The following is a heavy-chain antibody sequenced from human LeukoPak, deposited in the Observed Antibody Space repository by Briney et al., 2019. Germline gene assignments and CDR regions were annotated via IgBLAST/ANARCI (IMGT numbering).Heavy chain of an antibody. D-gene: IGHD2-15*01. V-gene: IGHV4-4*07. CDR1: GVSISDYY. Sequence: PSETLSLTCSVSGVSISDYYWTWFRQPAGKGLEWIGRIYISGSTNYNPSLKSRVTISVDTSKNEFSLKVRSVTAADTAVYYCARTTEGYCRGSTCYYYYYYMNVWGKGTTVTISS. CDR2: IYISGST. J-gene: IGHJ6*03. CDR3: ARTTEGYCRGSTCYYYYYYMNV.